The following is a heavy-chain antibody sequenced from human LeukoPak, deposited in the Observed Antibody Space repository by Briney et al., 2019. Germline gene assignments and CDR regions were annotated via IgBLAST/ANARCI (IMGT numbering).Heavy chain of an antibody. D-gene: IGHD3-10*01. V-gene: IGHV1-18*01. CDR1: GYTFTSYG. Sequence: GASVKVSCKASGYTFTSYGISWVRQAPGQGLEWVGWISPYNGNTDYVRKLQGRVTMTTDTSTSTAYMELRSLTSDDTAVYYCARLFYYGSGSYYSWFDPWGQGTLLTVSS. CDR2: ISPYNGNT. J-gene: IGHJ5*02. CDR3: ARLFYYGSGSYYSWFDP.